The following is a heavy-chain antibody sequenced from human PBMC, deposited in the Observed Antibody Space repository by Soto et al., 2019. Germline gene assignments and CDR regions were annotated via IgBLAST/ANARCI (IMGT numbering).Heavy chain of an antibody. Sequence: ASVKVSCKASGYTFTSYAMHWVRQAPGQRLEWMGWINAGNGNTKYSQKFQGRVTITRDTSASTAYMELSSLRSEDTAVYYCARDRPFGDYWNDWGQGTLVTVSS. V-gene: IGHV1-3*01. CDR2: INAGNGNT. D-gene: IGHD1-1*01. J-gene: IGHJ4*02. CDR1: GYTFTSYA. CDR3: ARDRPFGDYWND.